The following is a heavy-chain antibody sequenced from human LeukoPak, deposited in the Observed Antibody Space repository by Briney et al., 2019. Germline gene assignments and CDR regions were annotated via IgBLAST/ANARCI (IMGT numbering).Heavy chain of an antibody. CDR2: IYYSGST. D-gene: IGHD3-10*01. CDR1: GGSISSYY. Sequence: PSETLSLTCTFSGGSISSYYWSWIRQPPGKGLEWIGYIYYSGSTKYNPSLKSRVTISVDTSKNQFSLKLSSVTAADAAVYYCARLYGSGSFQYFDYWGQGTLVSVPS. V-gene: IGHV4-59*08. J-gene: IGHJ4*02. CDR3: ARLYGSGSFQYFDY.